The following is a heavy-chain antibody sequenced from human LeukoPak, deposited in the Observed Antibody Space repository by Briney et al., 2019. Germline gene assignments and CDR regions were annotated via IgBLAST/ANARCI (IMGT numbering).Heavy chain of an antibody. CDR2: INPFSGGL. Sequence: GASVKVSCKASGYTFTDSYIHWVRQAPGQGLEWMGWINPFSGGLNYPQKFQGRVTMTRDTSISAVYMELNRLTSDDTAVYFCAYGKSPRDQFDPWGQGTLVTISS. D-gene: IGHD4-17*01. CDR3: AYGKSPRDQFDP. V-gene: IGHV1-2*02. CDR1: GYTFTDSY. J-gene: IGHJ5*02.